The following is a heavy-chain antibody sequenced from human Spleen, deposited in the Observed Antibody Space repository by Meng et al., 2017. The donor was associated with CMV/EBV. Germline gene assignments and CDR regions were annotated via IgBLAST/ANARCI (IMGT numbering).Heavy chain of an antibody. CDR3: ARVMATKNYYFDY. J-gene: IGHJ4*02. Sequence: GSLKISFKGSGSSFTNYWIGWVRQMPGKGLEWMGIIYLGDFDNRYSTSFQGQVTISADKSNSTAYLQWSSLKASDTAMYYCARVMATKNYYFDYWGQGTLVTVSS. CDR1: GSSFTNYW. CDR2: IYLGDFDN. D-gene: IGHD5-12*01. V-gene: IGHV5-51*01.